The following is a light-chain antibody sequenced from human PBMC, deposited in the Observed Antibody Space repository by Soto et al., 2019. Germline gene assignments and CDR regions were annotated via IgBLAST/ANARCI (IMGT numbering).Light chain of an antibody. CDR3: SSYTSTNTXV. Sequence: QSVLTQPPSVSGSPGQSVAISCTGTSSDVGSYNRVSWYQQPPDTAPKVMIYEVSNRPSGVPDRSSGSKSGNTASLTISGLQAEDEADYYCSSYTSTNTXVFGTGTKVTVL. CDR1: SSDVGSYNR. J-gene: IGLJ1*01. CDR2: EVS. V-gene: IGLV2-18*02.